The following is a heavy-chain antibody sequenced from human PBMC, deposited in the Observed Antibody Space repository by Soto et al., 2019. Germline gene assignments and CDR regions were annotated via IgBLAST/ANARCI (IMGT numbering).Heavy chain of an antibody. D-gene: IGHD6-19*01. Sequence: EVQLVESGGGLVQPGGSLRLSCAASGFTFSVYSMNWIRQAPGKGLQWVSYMTSDMKTIHYADSVKGRFTISRDNAKNLVYLQMTSLRDEDTAVYSCARSVEGHFDYWGQGALVTVSS. CDR1: GFTFSVYS. V-gene: IGHV3-48*02. J-gene: IGHJ4*02. CDR2: MTSDMKTI. CDR3: ARSVEGHFDY.